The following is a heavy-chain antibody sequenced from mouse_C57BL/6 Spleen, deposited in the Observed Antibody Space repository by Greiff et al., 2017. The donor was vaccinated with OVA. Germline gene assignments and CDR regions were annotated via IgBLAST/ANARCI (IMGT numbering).Heavy chain of an antibody. CDR2: IDPNSGGT. Sequence: QQSCKASGYTFTSYWMHWVKQRPGRGLEWIGRIDPNSGGTKYNEKFKSKATLTVDKPSSTAYMQLSSLTSEDSAVYYCAEGNGYYDWYFDVWGTGTTVTVSS. V-gene: IGHV1-72*01. D-gene: IGHD2-3*01. CDR1: GYTFTSYW. J-gene: IGHJ1*03. CDR3: AEGNGYYDWYFDV.